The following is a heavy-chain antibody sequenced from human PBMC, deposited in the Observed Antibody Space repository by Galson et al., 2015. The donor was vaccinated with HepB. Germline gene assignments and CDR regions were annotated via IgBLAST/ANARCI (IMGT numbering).Heavy chain of an antibody. V-gene: IGHV4-39*01. CDR3: ARPGDRRDGYNFDY. J-gene: IGHJ4*02. Sequence: ETLSLTCTVSGGSISSSSYYWGWIRQPPGQGLEWIGSIYYSGSTYYNPSLKSRVTISVDTSKNQFSLKLSSVTAADTAVYYCARPGDRRDGYNFDYWGQGTLVTVSS. CDR2: IYYSGST. CDR1: GGSISSSSYY. D-gene: IGHD5-24*01.